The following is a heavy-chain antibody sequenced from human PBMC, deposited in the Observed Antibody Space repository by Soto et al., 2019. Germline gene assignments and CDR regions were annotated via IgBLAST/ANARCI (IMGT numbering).Heavy chain of an antibody. CDR3: ARESRFLEWLYLNWFDP. D-gene: IGHD3-3*01. CDR2: ISSSSSTI. CDR1: GFTFSSYS. J-gene: IGHJ5*02. V-gene: IGHV3-48*02. Sequence: WGSLRLSCAASGFTFSSYSMNWVRQAPGKGLEWVSYISSSSSTIYYADSVKGRFTISRDNAKNSLYLQMNSPRDEDTAVYYCARESRFLEWLYLNWFDPWGQGTLVTVSS.